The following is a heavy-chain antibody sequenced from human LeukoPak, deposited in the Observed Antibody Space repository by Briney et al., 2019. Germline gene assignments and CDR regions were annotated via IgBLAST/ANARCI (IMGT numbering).Heavy chain of an antibody. Sequence: PSETLSLTCTVSGGSISSSSYYWGWIRQPPGKGLEWIGSIYYSGSTYYNPSLKSRVTISIDTSKNQFYLKLSSVTAADTAMYYCARHGAPSMIIWMIDAFDIWGQGTMVTVSS. J-gene: IGHJ3*02. CDR3: ARHGAPSMIIWMIDAFDI. CDR2: IYYSGST. V-gene: IGHV4-39*01. CDR1: GGSISSSSYY. D-gene: IGHD3-22*01.